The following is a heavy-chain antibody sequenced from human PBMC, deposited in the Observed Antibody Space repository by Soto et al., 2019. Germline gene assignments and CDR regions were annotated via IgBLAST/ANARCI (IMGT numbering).Heavy chain of an antibody. CDR3: ARERERFSNDYGDYPNTLHQHWFDP. Sequence: SVKVSCMASETTFSSDAISGVPEAPGQRLEGMGGIVAIVGTANYAQKFQGRVTITADESTSTAYMELSSLRSEDTAVYYWARERERFSNDYGDYPNTLHQHWFDPWGQGTLVTVSS. J-gene: IGHJ5*02. CDR1: ETTFSSDA. CDR2: IVAIVGTA. D-gene: IGHD4-17*01. V-gene: IGHV1-69*13.